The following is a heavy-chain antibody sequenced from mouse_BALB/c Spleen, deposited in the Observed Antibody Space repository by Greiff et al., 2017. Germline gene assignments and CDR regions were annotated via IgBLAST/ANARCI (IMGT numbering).Heavy chain of an antibody. V-gene: IGHV5-17*02. CDR1: GFTFSSFG. CDR2: ISSGSSTI. CDR3: ARIHYYGYWYFDV. Sequence: EVQLVESGGGLVQPGGSRKLSCAASGFTFSSFGMHWVRQAPEKGLEWVAYISSGSSTIYYADTVKGRFTISRDNPKNTLFLQMTSLRSEDTAMYYCARIHYYGYWYFDVWGAGTTVTVSS. J-gene: IGHJ1*01. D-gene: IGHD1-2*01.